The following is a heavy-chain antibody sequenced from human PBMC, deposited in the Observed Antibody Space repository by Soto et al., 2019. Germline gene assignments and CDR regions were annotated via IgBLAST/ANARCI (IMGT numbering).Heavy chain of an antibody. CDR2: ISGSGGTI. Sequence: EVRLVESGGGLVQPGGSLRLSCAGSGFTFSTYSMDWVRQAPGKGLEWISYISGSGGTIYYADSVKGRFTVSRDNAKNSLYLQMSSLRDEDTAVYYCVRDAGSLGYWGQGTLVTVSS. V-gene: IGHV3-48*02. CDR1: GFTFSTYS. CDR3: VRDAGSLGY. J-gene: IGHJ4*02.